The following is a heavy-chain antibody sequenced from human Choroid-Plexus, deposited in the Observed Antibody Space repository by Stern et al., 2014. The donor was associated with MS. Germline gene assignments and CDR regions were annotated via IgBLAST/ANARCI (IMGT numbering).Heavy chain of an antibody. Sequence: VQLVESGGGVAPPPPPPPLPRAAPPSTLGSCAIHSVRQAPGKGLAWVAGVSYDGSNKYYADSVKGRFTISRDNSQNTLYMQMSSLRPEDTAVYYCAKDRQYLTYFFDHWGQGSLVTVSS. CDR2: VSYDGSNK. CDR3: AKDRQYLTYFFDH. D-gene: IGHD2/OR15-2a*01. J-gene: IGHJ5*02. V-gene: IGHV3-30*18. CDR1: PSTLGSCA.